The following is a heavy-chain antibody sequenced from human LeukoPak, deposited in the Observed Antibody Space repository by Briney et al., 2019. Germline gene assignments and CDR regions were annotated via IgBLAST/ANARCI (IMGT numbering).Heavy chain of an antibody. J-gene: IGHJ5*02. D-gene: IGHD3-10*01. V-gene: IGHV4-59*01. Sequence: SETLSLTCTVSGGSISSYYWSWLRQPPGKGLEWIGYIYYSGSTNYKPSLKSRVTISVDTSKNQFSLKLSSVTAADTAVYYCARGGYYGSGNDFRFDPWGQGTLVTVSS. CDR2: IYYSGST. CDR1: GGSISSYY. CDR3: ARGGYYGSGNDFRFDP.